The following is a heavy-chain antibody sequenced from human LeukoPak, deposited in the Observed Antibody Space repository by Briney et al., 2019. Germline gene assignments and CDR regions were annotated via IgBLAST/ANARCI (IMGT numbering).Heavy chain of an antibody. Sequence: PGGSLRLSCAASGFTFSSYAMSWVRQAPGKGLEWVSAISCGGHTTYYADPVKGRFTISRDNSKNTLYLQMNSLRAEDTAVYYCAKAVYSNGWYVAFDIWGQGTMVTVSS. J-gene: IGHJ3*02. CDR1: GFTFSSYA. D-gene: IGHD6-19*01. CDR2: ISCGGHTT. V-gene: IGHV3-23*01. CDR3: AKAVYSNGWYVAFDI.